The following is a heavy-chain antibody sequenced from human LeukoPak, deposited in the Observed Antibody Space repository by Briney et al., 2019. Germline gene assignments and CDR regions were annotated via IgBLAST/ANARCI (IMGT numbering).Heavy chain of an antibody. J-gene: IGHJ4*02. CDR3: ARDAEQQLVTPFDY. V-gene: IGHV3-48*01. CDR1: GFTFSSYS. CDR2: ISSSSSTI. D-gene: IGHD6-13*01. Sequence: GGSLRLSCAASGFTFSSYSMNWVRQAPGKGLEWVSYISSSSSTIYYADSVKGRFTISRDNAKNSLYLQMNSLRAEDTAVYYCARDAEQQLVTPFDYWGQGTLVTVSS.